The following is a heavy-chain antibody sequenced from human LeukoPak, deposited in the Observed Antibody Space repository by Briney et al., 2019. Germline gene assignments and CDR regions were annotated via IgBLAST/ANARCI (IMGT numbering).Heavy chain of an antibody. J-gene: IGHJ4*02. Sequence: GGSLRLSCAASGFTFSSYWMSWVRQAPGKGLEWVANIKQDGSEKYYVDSVKGRFTISRDNAKNSLYLQMNSLRAEDTAVYYCARDGYSSGWYPDYWGQGTLVTVSS. CDR3: ARDGYSSGWYPDY. D-gene: IGHD6-19*01. CDR2: IKQDGSEK. CDR1: GFTFSSYW. V-gene: IGHV3-7*01.